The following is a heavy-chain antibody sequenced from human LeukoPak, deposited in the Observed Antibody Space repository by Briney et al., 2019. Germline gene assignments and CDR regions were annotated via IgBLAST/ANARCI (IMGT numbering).Heavy chain of an antibody. V-gene: IGHV3-20*04. J-gene: IGHJ4*02. D-gene: IGHD1-1*01. CDR1: GYAFDDFG. CDR3: GRDLLSGEWNLPVGY. Sequence: GGSLRLSCAASGYAFDDFGMSWVRQPPGKGLEWVSNINWNGDDTAYADSVKGRFTIPRDNAKKSLYLQIHSLRAEDTAFYYCGRDLLSGEWNLPVGYWGQGTLVTVSS. CDR2: INWNGDDT.